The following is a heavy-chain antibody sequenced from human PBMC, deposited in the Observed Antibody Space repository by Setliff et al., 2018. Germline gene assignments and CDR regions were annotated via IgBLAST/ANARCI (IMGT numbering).Heavy chain of an antibody. CDR1: GGSISSHY. J-gene: IGHJ4*02. V-gene: IGHV3-7*03. Sequence: ETLSLTCTVSGGSISSHYWSWVRQAPGKGREWVAKIKKDGSEKYYVDSVKGRFSISRDNAKNALYLQMNSLRAEDTAVYYCTTGFLWFWESLDYWGQGTLVTVSS. CDR3: TTGFLWFWESLDY. CDR2: IKKDGSEK. D-gene: IGHD3-10*01.